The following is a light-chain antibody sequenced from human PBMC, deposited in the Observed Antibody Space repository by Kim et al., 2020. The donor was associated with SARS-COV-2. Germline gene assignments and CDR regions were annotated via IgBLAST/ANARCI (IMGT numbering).Light chain of an antibody. J-gene: IGLJ3*02. CDR1: TGSVTSCSF. CDR2: NPA. CDR3: LLFSGGGWV. V-gene: IGLV7-43*01. Sequence: PGGPVTLPCASSTGSVTSCSFPNWLQQKPGQSPRALIYNPANNRPGTPARFSGSLLGGKAALTLSGVQPEDEAEYYCLLFSGGGWVFGGGTQLTVL.